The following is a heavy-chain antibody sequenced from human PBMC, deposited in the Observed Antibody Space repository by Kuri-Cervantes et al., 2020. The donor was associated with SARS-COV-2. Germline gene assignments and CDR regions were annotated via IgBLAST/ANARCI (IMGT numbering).Heavy chain of an antibody. J-gene: IGHJ3*02. CDR3: ARYTRAMIVVVTGARAFDI. CDR2: IYTSGST. Sequence: LRLSCTVSGGSISSYYGSWIRQPAGRGLEWIGRIYTSGSTNYNPSLKSRVTMSVDTSKNQFSLKLSSVTAADTAVYYCARYTRAMIVVVTGARAFDIWGQGTMVTVSS. V-gene: IGHV4-4*07. D-gene: IGHD3-22*01. CDR1: GGSISSYY.